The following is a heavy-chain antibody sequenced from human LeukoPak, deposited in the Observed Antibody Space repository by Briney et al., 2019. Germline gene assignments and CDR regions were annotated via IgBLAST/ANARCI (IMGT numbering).Heavy chain of an antibody. V-gene: IGHV4-4*07. CDR2: IYTSGST. CDR1: GGSISSYY. Sequence: SETLSLTCTVSGGSISSYYWSWIRQPAGKGLEWIGRIYTSGSTNYNPSLKSRVTMSVDTSKNQFSLKLSSVTAADTAVYYCASRYCSGGSRYSGLNYYYYMDVWGKGTTVTVSS. J-gene: IGHJ6*03. CDR3: ASRYCSGGSRYSGLNYYYYMDV. D-gene: IGHD2-15*01.